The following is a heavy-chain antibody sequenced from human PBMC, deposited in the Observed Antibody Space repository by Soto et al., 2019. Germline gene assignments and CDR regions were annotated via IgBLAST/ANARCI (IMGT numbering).Heavy chain of an antibody. CDR2: MYWDGDK. J-gene: IGHJ6*02. Sequence: QITLKESGPTLVKPTQTLTLTCTFSGFSVSSSEVGVSWIRQPAGKALEWLALMYWDGDKRYSPFLKGRLTITKDTSKNQVVLTMINMDPVDTATYYCEHKGGRGAGMDVWGQGTKVTVSS. V-gene: IGHV2-5*02. CDR3: EHKGGRGAGMDV. D-gene: IGHD2-15*01. CDR1: GFSVSSSEVG.